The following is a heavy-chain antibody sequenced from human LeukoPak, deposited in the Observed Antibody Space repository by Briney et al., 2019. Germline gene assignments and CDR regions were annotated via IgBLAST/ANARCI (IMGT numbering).Heavy chain of an antibody. CDR1: GFTFSSYS. CDR3: ARQFHTPAKGFDY. D-gene: IGHD2-2*01. V-gene: IGHV3-21*01. J-gene: IGHJ4*02. Sequence: GGSLRLSCAASGFTFSSYSMNWVRQAPGKGLEWASSISSSSSYIYYADSVKGRFTISRDNAKNSLYLQMNSLRAEDTAVYYCARQFHTPAKGFDYWGQGTLVTVSS. CDR2: ISSSSSYI.